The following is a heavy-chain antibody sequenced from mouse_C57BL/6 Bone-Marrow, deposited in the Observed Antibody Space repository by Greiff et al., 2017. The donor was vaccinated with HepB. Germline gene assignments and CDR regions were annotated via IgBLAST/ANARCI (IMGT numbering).Heavy chain of an antibody. CDR1: GYTFTSYN. V-gene: IGHV1-12*01. D-gene: IGHD1-1*01. CDR3: ARSGLLPYYYAMDY. CDR2: IYPGNGDT. J-gene: IGHJ4*01. Sequence: QVQLKESGAELVRPGASVKMSCKASGYTFTSYNMHWVKQTPRQGLEWIGAIYPGNGDTSYNQKFKGKATLTVDKSSSTAYMQLSSLTSEDSAVYFCARSGLLPYYYAMDYWGQGTSVTVSS.